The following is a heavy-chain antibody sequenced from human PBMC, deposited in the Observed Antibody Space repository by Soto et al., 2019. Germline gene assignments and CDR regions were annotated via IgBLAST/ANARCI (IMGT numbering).Heavy chain of an antibody. J-gene: IGHJ6*03. D-gene: IGHD3-16*01. V-gene: IGHV3-53*04. CDR1: GFTVSSNY. Sequence: GGSLRLSCAASGFTVSSNYMSWVRQAPGKGLEWVSVIYSGGSTYYADSVKGRFTISRHNSKNTLYLQMNSLRAEDTAVYYCATSRGGTVEYYYYYMDVWGKGTTLTVSS. CDR3: ATSRGGTVEYYYYYMDV. CDR2: IYSGGST.